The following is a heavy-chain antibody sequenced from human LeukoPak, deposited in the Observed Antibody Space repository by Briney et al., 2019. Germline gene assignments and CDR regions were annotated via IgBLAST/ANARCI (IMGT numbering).Heavy chain of an antibody. CDR2: INHSGST. V-gene: IGHV4-34*01. J-gene: IGHJ6*03. CDR3: VRGVSSGYFLIYYYYMDV. D-gene: IGHD3-22*01. Sequence: SETLSLTCAVYGGSFSGYYWSWIRQPPGKGLEWIGEINHSGSTNYNPSLKSRVTISVDTSKNQFSLKLSSVTAADTAVYYCVRGVSSGYFLIYYYYMDVWGKGTTVTVSS. CDR1: GGSFSGYY.